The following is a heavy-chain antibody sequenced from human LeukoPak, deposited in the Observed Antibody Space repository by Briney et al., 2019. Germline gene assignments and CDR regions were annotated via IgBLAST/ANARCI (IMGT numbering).Heavy chain of an antibody. Sequence: PGGSLRLSCAASGFTFSNYWMNWVRQAPGKGLEWVASIKQDGSEKYYVDSVKGRLTISRDNSKNTLYLQMNSLRAEDTAVYYCALEVVTIFDIWGQGTMVTVSS. D-gene: IGHD4-23*01. J-gene: IGHJ3*02. CDR1: GFTFSNYW. V-gene: IGHV3-7*01. CDR2: IKQDGSEK. CDR3: ALEVVTIFDI.